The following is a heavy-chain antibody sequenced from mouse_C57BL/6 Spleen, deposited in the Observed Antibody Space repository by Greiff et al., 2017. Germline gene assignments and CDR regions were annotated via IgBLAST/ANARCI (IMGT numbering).Heavy chain of an antibody. CDR1: GYTFTSYD. CDR3: ARTSGYDYPYYFDD. D-gene: IGHD2-4*01. J-gene: IGHJ2*01. Sequence: QVHVKQSGPELVKPGASVKLSCKASGYTFTSYDINWVKQRPGQGLEWIGWIYPRDGSTKYNEKFKGKATLTIDTSSSTAYMELHSLTSEDSAVYFCARTSGYDYPYYFDDLGQGTTLTVSS. CDR2: IYPRDGST. V-gene: IGHV1-85*01.